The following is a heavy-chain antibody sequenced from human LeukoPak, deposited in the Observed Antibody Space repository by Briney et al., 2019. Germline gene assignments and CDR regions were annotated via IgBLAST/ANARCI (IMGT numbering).Heavy chain of an antibody. D-gene: IGHD6-13*01. CDR3: ARLIHSSSWYYFDY. V-gene: IGHV4-4*07. CDR1: GGSIGSYY. CDR2: IYTSGST. J-gene: IGHJ4*02. Sequence: SETLSLTCTVSGGSIGSYYWSWIRQPAGKGLEWIGRIYTSGSTNYNPSLKSRVTMSVDTSKNQFSLKLSSVTAADTAVYYCARLIHSSSWYYFDYWGQGTLVTVSS.